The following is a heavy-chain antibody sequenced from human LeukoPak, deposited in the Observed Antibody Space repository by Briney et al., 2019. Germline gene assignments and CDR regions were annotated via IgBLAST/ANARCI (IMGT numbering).Heavy chain of an antibody. CDR1: GSTFNTYY. V-gene: IGHV1-2*02. J-gene: IGHJ3*02. Sequence: AASVKVSCKPFGSTFNTYYIHWVRQAPGQGLEWMGWINPNSGGTNYQGRVTMTRDTSISTAYMELSSLRSDDTAVYYCARGWGSYVPAAPMDDAFDIWGQGTMVTVSS. D-gene: IGHD2-2*01. CDR3: ARGWGSYVPAAPMDDAFDI. CDR2: INPNSGGT.